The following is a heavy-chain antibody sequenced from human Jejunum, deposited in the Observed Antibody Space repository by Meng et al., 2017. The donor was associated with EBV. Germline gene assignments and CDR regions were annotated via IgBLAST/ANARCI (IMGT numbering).Heavy chain of an antibody. CDR3: AKDGVPRNGVWDYFDL. J-gene: IGHJ4*02. D-gene: IGHD1-14*01. Sequence: VESGGTFVQPGXSLRVSCETLGFTFDSFAMTWVRQAPGKGLEWVSSIGGPGTDTYYADSVKGRFTISRDNSKNMLSLQMNSLRAEDTATYYCAKDGVPRNGVWDYFDLWGQGTLVTVSS. CDR1: GFTFDSFA. V-gene: IGHV3-23*04. CDR2: IGGPGTDT.